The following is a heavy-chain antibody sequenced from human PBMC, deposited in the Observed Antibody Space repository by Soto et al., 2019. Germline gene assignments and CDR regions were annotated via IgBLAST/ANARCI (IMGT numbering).Heavy chain of an antibody. J-gene: IGHJ6*04. Sequence: ESGGGLVHPGGSLRLSCAASGFTVSSKYMSWVRQAPGKGLEWVSLIQSGGRTYYADSVKGRFTISRDTSENTVHLQKDSLRAEDTAVYYCARDDVLCDGSRCYGVPLDVWGKGTKVTVSS. CDR3: ARDDVLCDGSRCYGVPLDV. CDR1: GFTVSSKY. CDR2: IQSGGRT. D-gene: IGHD2-15*01. V-gene: IGHV3-66*01.